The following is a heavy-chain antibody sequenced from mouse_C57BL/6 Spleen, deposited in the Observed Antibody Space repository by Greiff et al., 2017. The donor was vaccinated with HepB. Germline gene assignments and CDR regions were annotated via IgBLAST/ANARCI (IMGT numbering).Heavy chain of an antibody. V-gene: IGHV1-54*01. Sequence: VQLKESGAELVRPGTSVKVSCKASGYAFTNYLIEWVKQRPGQGLEWIGVINPGSGGTNYNEKFKGKATLTADKSSSTAYMQLSSLTSEDSAVYFCARPSTAQATGFAYWGQGTLVTVSA. CDR1: GYAFTNYL. CDR2: INPGSGGT. D-gene: IGHD3-2*02. CDR3: ARPSTAQATGFAY. J-gene: IGHJ3*01.